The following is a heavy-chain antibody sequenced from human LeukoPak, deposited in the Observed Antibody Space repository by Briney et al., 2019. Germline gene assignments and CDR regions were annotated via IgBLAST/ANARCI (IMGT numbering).Heavy chain of an antibody. D-gene: IGHD3-9*01. Sequence: SETLSLTCTVSGGSISSYYWSWIRQPAGKGLEWIGRIYTSGSTNYNPSLKSRVTMSVDTSKNQFSLKLSSVTAADTAVYYCARAPSYYDILTGYYGDAFDIWGQGTMVTVSS. CDR2: IYTSGST. CDR3: ARAPSYYDILTGYYGDAFDI. J-gene: IGHJ3*02. CDR1: GGSISSYY. V-gene: IGHV4-4*07.